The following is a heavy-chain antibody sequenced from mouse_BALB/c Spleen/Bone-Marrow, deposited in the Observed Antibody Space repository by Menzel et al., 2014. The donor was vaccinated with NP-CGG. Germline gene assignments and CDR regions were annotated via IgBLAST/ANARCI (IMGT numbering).Heavy chain of an antibody. CDR2: INSNGGST. V-gene: IGHV5-6-3*01. CDR1: GFTFSSYG. D-gene: IGHD2-3*01. Sequence: EVQLVESGGGLVQPGGSLKLSCAASGFTFSSYGMSWVRQTPDKRLELVATINSNGGSTYYPDSVKGRFTISRDNAKNTLNLRMSSLKSEDTAMYYCARDGYYVFYAMDYWGQGTSVTVSS. J-gene: IGHJ4*01. CDR3: ARDGYYVFYAMDY.